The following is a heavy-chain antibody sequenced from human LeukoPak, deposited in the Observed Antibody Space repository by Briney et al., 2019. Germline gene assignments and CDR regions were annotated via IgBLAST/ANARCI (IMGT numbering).Heavy chain of an antibody. CDR2: INPNSGSP. J-gene: IGHJ4*02. V-gene: IGHV1-2*02. D-gene: IGHD3-22*01. CDR3: ARGPPNYYDSSGYYEY. Sequence: ASVKVSCKASGYTFTGSYMHWVRQAPGQGLEWMGWINPNSGSPNHAQKFQGRVTMTRDTSISTAYMEVSMLRPDDTAVYYCARGPPNYYDSSGYYEYWGQGTLVTVSS. CDR1: GYTFTGSY.